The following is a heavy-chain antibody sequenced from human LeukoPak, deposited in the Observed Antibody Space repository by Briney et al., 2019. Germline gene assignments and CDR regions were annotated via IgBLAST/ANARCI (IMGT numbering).Heavy chain of an antibody. V-gene: IGHV4-59*12. CDR2: IYYSGST. D-gene: IGHD2-15*01. Sequence: SETLSLTCSVSGDSISIYYWSWIRQPPGKGLEWIGYIYYSGSTNYNPSLKSRVTISVDTSKNQFSLKLSSVTAADTAVYYCARGYCSGGSCYSYYYYNYMDVWGKGTTVTVSS. CDR1: GDSISIYY. J-gene: IGHJ6*03. CDR3: ARGYCSGGSCYSYYYYNYMDV.